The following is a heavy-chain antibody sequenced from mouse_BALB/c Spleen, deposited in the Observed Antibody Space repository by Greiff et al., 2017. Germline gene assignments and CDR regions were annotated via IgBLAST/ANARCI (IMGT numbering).Heavy chain of an antibody. V-gene: IGHV5-17*02. CDR1: GFSFSSFG. CDR3: ARRDCYGYYAMDY. D-gene: IGHD1-2*01. CDR2: ISSGSSTI. Sequence: EVQRVESGGGLVQPGGSRKLSCAASGFSFSSFGMHWVRQAPEKGLEWVAYISSGSSTIYYADTVKGRFTISRDNPKNTLFLQMTSLRSEDTAMYYCARRDCYGYYAMDYWGQGTSVTVSS. J-gene: IGHJ4*01.